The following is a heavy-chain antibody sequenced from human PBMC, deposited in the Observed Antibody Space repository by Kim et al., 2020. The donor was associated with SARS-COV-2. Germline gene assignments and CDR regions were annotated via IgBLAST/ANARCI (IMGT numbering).Heavy chain of an antibody. CDR3: ARDQVVTKDAFDI. V-gene: IGHV4-59*01. J-gene: IGHJ3*02. D-gene: IGHD2-21*02. Sequence: YNPSLKSRVTISVDTSKNQFSLKLSSVTAADTAVYYCARDQVVTKDAFDIWGQGTMVTVSS.